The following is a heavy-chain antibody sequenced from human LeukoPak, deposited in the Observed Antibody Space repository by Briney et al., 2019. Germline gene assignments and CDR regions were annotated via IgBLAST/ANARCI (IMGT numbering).Heavy chain of an antibody. V-gene: IGHV1-24*01. D-gene: IGHD2-15*01. CDR1: GYTLSELS. CDR3: ARLLGCSGGNCYGVGWFDP. J-gene: IGHJ5*02. CDR2: FDPEDGET. Sequence: GASVKVSCKVSGYTLSELSMQWVRQIPGKGLEWMGGFDPEDGETMYTQKLQGRVTMTEDTSTDTAYMELSSLRSEDTAVYYCARLLGCSGGNCYGVGWFDPWGQGTLVTVSS.